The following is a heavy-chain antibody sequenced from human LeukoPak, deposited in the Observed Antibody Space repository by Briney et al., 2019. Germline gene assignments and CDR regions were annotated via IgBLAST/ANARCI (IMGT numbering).Heavy chain of an antibody. D-gene: IGHD2-2*02. CDR3: AKGDCSSTSCYSGYYYYYMDV. CDR1: GFTFSSYA. J-gene: IGHJ6*03. V-gene: IGHV3-23*01. CDR2: ISGSGGST. Sequence: GGSLRLSCAASGFTFSSYAMSWVRQAPGKGLEWVSAISGSGGSTYYADSVKGRFTISRDNSKNTLYLQMNSLRAEDTAVYYCAKGDCSSTSCYSGYYYYYMDVWGKGTTVTVSS.